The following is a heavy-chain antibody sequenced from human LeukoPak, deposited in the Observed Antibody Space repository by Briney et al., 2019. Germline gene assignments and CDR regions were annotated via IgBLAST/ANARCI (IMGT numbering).Heavy chain of an antibody. CDR1: GYTFANYD. CDR2: ISTHSDYT. V-gene: IGHV1-18*04. Sequence: GASVKVSCKTSGYTFANYDIGWVRQAPGQGLEWIGWISTHSDYTTYAQKFQGRVAVTTDTSTSTVHMELRSLRSDDTAIYYCARGGSGRFCDYWGQGTLVTVSS. CDR3: ARGGSGRFCDY. D-gene: IGHD6-19*01. J-gene: IGHJ4*02.